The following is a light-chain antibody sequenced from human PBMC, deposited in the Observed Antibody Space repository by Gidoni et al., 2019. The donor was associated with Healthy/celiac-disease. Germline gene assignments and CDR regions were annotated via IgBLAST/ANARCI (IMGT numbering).Light chain of an antibody. CDR3: AAWDDSLSGGWV. Sequence: QSVLTQPPSASGTPGQRVTISCSGSSSNIGSNYVYWYQQLPGTAPKLLIYSNNQRPSGVPDRCSGSKSGTSASLAISGLRSEDEADYYCAAWDDSLSGGWVFGGGTKLTVL. V-gene: IGLV1-47*02. CDR2: SNN. J-gene: IGLJ3*02. CDR1: SSNIGSNY.